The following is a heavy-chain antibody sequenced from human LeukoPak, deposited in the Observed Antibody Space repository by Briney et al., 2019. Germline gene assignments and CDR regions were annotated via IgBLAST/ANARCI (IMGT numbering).Heavy chain of an antibody. CDR2: LSGSGDTT. V-gene: IGHV3-23*01. CDR3: AKDRYGSNWNDPFDI. Sequence: GGSLRLSCAASGFTFSSYAMSWVRQAPGKGLEWVSALSGSGDTTYYADSVKGRFTISRDNSRNTLYLQMNSLRAEDTAVYYCAKDRYGSNWNDPFDIWGQGTMVTV. D-gene: IGHD4-23*01. CDR1: GFTFSSYA. J-gene: IGHJ3*02.